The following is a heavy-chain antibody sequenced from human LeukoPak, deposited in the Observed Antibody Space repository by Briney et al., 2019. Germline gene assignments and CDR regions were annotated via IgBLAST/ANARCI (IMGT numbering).Heavy chain of an antibody. CDR1: GFTFSSYA. D-gene: IGHD6-19*01. CDR3: AKDRYSSGWFRGGAYDY. CDR2: ISGSGGST. J-gene: IGHJ4*02. V-gene: IGHV3-23*01. Sequence: PGGSLRLSCAASGFTFSSYAMSWVRQAPGKGLEWVSAISGSGGSTYYADSVKGRFTISRDNSKNTLYLQMNNLRAEDTAVYYCAKDRYSSGWFRGGAYDYWGQGTLVTVSS.